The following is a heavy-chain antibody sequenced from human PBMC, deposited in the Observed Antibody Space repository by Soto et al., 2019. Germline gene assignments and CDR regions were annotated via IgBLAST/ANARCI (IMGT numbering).Heavy chain of an antibody. CDR1: GYTFTSYD. CDR2: MNPNSGNT. Sequence: ASVKVSCKASGYTFTSYDINWVRQATGQGLEWMGWMNPNSGNTGYAQKFQGRVTMTRNNSISTAYMELSSMRSDDTAVYYCAREGYYAFRSGSYTHDNWFDPWGQGTLVPVSS. D-gene: IGHD3-3*01. CDR3: AREGYYAFRSGSYTHDNWFDP. J-gene: IGHJ5*02. V-gene: IGHV1-8*01.